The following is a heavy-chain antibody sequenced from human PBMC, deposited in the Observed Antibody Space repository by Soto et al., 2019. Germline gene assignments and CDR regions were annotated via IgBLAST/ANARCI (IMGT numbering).Heavy chain of an antibody. J-gene: IGHJ6*03. CDR3: AKGGRGYSGYPSYYYYYMDV. Sequence: GGSLRLSCAASGFTFSSYGMHWVRQAPGKGLEWVAVISYDGSNKYYADSVKGRFTISRDNSKNTLYLQMNSLRAEDTAVYYCAKGGRGYSGYPSYYYYYMDVWGKGTTVTVSS. V-gene: IGHV3-30*18. CDR2: ISYDGSNK. CDR1: GFTFSSYG. D-gene: IGHD5-12*01.